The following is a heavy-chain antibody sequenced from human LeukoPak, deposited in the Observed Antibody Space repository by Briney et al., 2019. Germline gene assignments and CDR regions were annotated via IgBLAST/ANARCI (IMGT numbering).Heavy chain of an antibody. V-gene: IGHV4-31*03. CDR1: GGSISSGGYY. J-gene: IGHJ5*02. D-gene: IGHD2-15*01. CDR2: IYYSGST. Sequence: SETLSLTCTVSGGSISSGGYYWSWIRQHPGKGLEWIGYIYYSGSTYYNPSLKSRVTISVDTSKNQFSLKLSSVTAADTAVYYCARDDYSNSWLDPWGQGTLVTVSS. CDR3: ARDDYSNSWLDP.